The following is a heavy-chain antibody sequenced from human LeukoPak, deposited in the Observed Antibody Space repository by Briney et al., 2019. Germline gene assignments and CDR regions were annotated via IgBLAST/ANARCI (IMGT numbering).Heavy chain of an antibody. V-gene: IGHV3-7*01. CDR1: GFTFSSYW. J-gene: IGHJ3*02. CDR2: IKEDGSEK. CDR3: RNEGGGAFDI. D-gene: IGHD1-1*01. Sequence: GGSLRLSCAVSGFTFSSYWMSWVRQAPGKGLEWVANIKEDGSEKYYVDSVKGRFTISRDNAKNSLYLQMNSLRVEDTAVYYCRNEGGGAFDIWGQGTMVTVSS.